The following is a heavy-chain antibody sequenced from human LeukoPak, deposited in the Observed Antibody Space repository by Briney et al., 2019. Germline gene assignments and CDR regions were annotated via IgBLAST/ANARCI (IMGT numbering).Heavy chain of an antibody. V-gene: IGHV4-4*07. J-gene: IGHJ2*01. CDR3: ARLGRDCSTTTCYWYFDL. CDR1: GGSISSYY. Sequence: PSGTLSLTCTVSGGSISSYYRSWIRQPAGKGLEWIGRIYISGNTNYNPSLKSRVTMSVDTSKNQFSLKLSSVTAADTAVYYCARLGRDCSTTTCYWYFDLWGRGTLVTVSS. CDR2: IYISGNT. D-gene: IGHD2-2*01.